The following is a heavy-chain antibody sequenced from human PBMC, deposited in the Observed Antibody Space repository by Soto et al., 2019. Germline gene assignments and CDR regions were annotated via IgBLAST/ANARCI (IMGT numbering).Heavy chain of an antibody. CDR3: ARQELRYFDWLKAGIDY. V-gene: IGHV3-23*01. D-gene: IGHD3-9*01. Sequence: PGGSLRLSCAASGFTFSSYAMSWVRQAPGKGLEWVSAISGSGGSTYYADSVKGRFTISRDNSKNTLYLQMNSLRAEDTAVYYCARQELRYFDWLKAGIDYWGQGTLVTVSS. J-gene: IGHJ4*02. CDR1: GFTFSSYA. CDR2: ISGSGGST.